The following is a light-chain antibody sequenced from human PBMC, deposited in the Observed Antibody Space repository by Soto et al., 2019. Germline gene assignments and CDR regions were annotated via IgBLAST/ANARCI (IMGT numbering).Light chain of an antibody. CDR3: QQSDSIPLT. CDR2: AAS. CDR1: QSISSS. J-gene: IGKJ5*01. Sequence: DIQMTQSPSSLSASVGDRVTITCRASQSISSSFNWYQQKPGKAPNLLIYAASSWQGGVPSRFSGSGSGTDFTLTISSLQPEDFGTYYCQQSDSIPLTFGQGTRLEIK. V-gene: IGKV1-39*01.